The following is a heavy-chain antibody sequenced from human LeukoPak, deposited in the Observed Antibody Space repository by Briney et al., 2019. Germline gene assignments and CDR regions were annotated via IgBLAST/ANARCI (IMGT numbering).Heavy chain of an antibody. V-gene: IGHV3-21*01. CDR1: GFTFNNYS. CDR2: ITSSNNHV. CDR3: ARGFFSWNDDSGYTFYLDR. J-gene: IGHJ4*02. D-gene: IGHD3-22*01. Sequence: PGGSLRLSCIVSGFTFNNYSMNWVRQGPGKGLEWVSSITSSNNHVYYADSVEGRFTISRDNAKNSLFLQMNSLRAEDTAVYYCARGFFSWNDDSGYTFYLDRWGQGTLVTVSS.